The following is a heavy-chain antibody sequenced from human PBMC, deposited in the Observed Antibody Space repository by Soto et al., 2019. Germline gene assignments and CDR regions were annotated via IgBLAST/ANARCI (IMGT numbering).Heavy chain of an antibody. CDR3: AKYNPYHAFDI. CDR2: ISYDGSKK. CDR1: GFTFSTNG. Sequence: QVQLVESGGGVVQPGRSLRLSCAASGFTFSTNGMHWVRQAPGEGLEWVALISYDGSKKTYADSAKGRFTIFRDNIKNTLYLQMNGLGPEDTAVYYCAKYNPYHAFDILGQGTMVTVSS. J-gene: IGHJ3*02. D-gene: IGHD1-20*01. V-gene: IGHV3-30*18.